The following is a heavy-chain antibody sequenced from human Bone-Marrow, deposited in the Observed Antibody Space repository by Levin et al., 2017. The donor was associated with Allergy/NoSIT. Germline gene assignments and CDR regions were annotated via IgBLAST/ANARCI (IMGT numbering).Heavy chain of an antibody. J-gene: IGHJ3*02. CDR2: ISGGGGLK. D-gene: IGHD2-15*01. CDR1: GFTFGDYY. Sequence: GESLKISCAASGFTFGDYYMSWIRQAPGKGLEWVAYISGGGGLKYYADSVKGRFTISRDNAKNSMDLQMSSLRADDTAVYYCARDHVRLAACDGFDIWGQGTMVTVSS. CDR3: ARDHVRLAACDGFDI. V-gene: IGHV3-11*04.